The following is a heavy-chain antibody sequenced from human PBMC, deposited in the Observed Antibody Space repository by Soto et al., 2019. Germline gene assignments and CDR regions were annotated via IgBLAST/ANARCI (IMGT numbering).Heavy chain of an antibody. CDR3: VHSDILTGYSTSN. Sequence: QITLKESGPTLVKPTQTLTLTCAFSGFSLTTNGVGVGWIRQPPGKALEWLALIYWDDDKHYSPSLKSRLTITKDTSKNQVVLTMARLDPVDTATYFCVHSDILTGYSTSNWGQGTLVTVSS. CDR1: GFSLTTNGVG. CDR2: IYWDDDK. D-gene: IGHD3-9*01. J-gene: IGHJ1*01. V-gene: IGHV2-5*02.